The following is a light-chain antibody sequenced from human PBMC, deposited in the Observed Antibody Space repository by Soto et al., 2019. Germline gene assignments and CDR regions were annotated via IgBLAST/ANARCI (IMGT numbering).Light chain of an antibody. J-gene: IGKJ1*01. V-gene: IGKV1-5*01. CDR3: QRYNTYSRT. CDR1: QSISSW. Sequence: DIQMTQSPSTLSASVGDRVTITCRASQSISSWLAWYQQKPGKAPKVLIYDASSLESGVPSRFSGSGSGTEFTLTISSLQPDDFATYYCQRYNTYSRTFGQGTKVDIK. CDR2: DAS.